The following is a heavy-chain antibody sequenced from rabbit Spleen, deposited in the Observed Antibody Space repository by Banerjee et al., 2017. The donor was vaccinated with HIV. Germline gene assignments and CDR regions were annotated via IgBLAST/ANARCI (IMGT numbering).Heavy chain of an antibody. D-gene: IGHD8-1*01. CDR3: ARDGAGGSYFAL. CDR1: GFSVSGYV. V-gene: IGHV1S40*01. Sequence: QSLEESGGDLFQPEGSLTLTCTASGFSVSGYVMCWVRQAPGKGLEWIACIYIGDGNTYYASWAKGRFTISKTSSTTVTLQMTSLTAADTATYFCARDGAGGSYFALWGQGTLVTVS. J-gene: IGHJ3*01. CDR2: IYIGDGNT.